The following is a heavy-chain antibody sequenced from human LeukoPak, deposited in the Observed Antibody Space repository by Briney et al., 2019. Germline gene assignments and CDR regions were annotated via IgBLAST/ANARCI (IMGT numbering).Heavy chain of an antibody. CDR2: INPSGGST. D-gene: IGHD5-18*01. CDR1: GYTFTSYY. CDR3: ARDGTHVDTAMVDSDY. V-gene: IGHV1-46*01. Sequence: ASVKVSCKASGYTFTSYYMHWVRQAPGQGLEWMGIINPSGGSTSYAQKFQGRVTMTRDTSTSTVYMELSSLRSEDTAVYYCARDGTHVDTAMVDSDYWGQGTLVTVS. J-gene: IGHJ4*02.